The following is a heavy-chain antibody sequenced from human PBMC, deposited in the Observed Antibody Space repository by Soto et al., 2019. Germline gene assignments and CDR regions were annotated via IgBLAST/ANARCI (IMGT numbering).Heavy chain of an antibody. CDR1: GYTLTRYG. Sequence: QVQLMQSGPEVRKPGASVKVSCKASGYTLTRYGLTWVRQAPGHGLEWMGWISSHSANTNYAQNLQGRVTISIDTSTTTAYMELRGLSSDDTAVYYCASGREGGSGGDFDYWGQGTLVTVSS. CDR2: ISSHSANT. D-gene: IGHD2-21*01. J-gene: IGHJ4*02. CDR3: ASGREGGSGGDFDY. V-gene: IGHV1-18*01.